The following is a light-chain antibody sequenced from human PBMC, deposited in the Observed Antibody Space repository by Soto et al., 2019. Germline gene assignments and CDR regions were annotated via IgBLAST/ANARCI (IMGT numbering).Light chain of an antibody. V-gene: IGKV3-15*01. Sequence: EIVMTQSPATLSVSPGERATLSCRASQSVSSTLAWYQQKPGQAPRLLIYGASSRATGIPARFSGRGSGTEFPLTISGLHSEDFAVYYCLKYKDWRGTFGKGPKVEVK. CDR3: LKYKDWRGT. J-gene: IGKJ1*01. CDR2: GAS. CDR1: QSVSST.